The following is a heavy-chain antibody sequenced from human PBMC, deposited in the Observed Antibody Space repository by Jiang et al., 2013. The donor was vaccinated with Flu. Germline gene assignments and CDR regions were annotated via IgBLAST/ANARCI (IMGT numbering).Heavy chain of an antibody. CDR2: IYYSGST. J-gene: IGHJ6*02. V-gene: IGHV4-59*01. Sequence: LLKPSETLSLTCTVSGGSTSSYYWSWIRQPPGKGLEWIGYIYYSGSTNYNPSLKSRVTILVDTSKKQFSLKLSSVTAADTAVYYCARDRAVADSYYYYGMDVWGQGTTVTVSS. CDR3: ARDRAVADSYYYYGMDV. D-gene: IGHD6-19*01. CDR1: GGSTSSYY.